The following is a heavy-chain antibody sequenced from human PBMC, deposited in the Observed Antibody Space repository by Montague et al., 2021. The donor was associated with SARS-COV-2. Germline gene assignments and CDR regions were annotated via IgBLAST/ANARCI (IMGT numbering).Heavy chain of an antibody. Sequence: SETLSLTCTVSSGSLSNYYWGWIRQSPDKGLEWIGYMYETGNMIYNPSLRSRVSISADTSKSQFSLRLTSVTAADSARYYRARNMAYWGQGVLVTV. V-gene: IGHV4-4*09. D-gene: IGHD2/OR15-2a*01. CDR2: MYETGNM. CDR3: ARNMAY. CDR1: SGSLSNYY. J-gene: IGHJ4*02.